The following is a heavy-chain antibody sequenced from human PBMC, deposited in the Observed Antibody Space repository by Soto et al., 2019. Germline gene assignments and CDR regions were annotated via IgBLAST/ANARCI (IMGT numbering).Heavy chain of an antibody. J-gene: IGHJ4*02. CDR1: GGSISSGGYY. CDR2: THFTGSA. CDR3: ASGGRDTVTGDY. D-gene: IGHD4-17*01. V-gene: IGHV4-31*03. Sequence: QVQLQESGPGLVKPSQTVSLTCTVSGGSISSGGYYWYWIRHHPGKGLEWIGHTHFTGSAYPPSLKSRVTISAYTSNNQFSLELTSVTAADTAVYYCASGGRDTVTGDYWGQGTLVTVSS.